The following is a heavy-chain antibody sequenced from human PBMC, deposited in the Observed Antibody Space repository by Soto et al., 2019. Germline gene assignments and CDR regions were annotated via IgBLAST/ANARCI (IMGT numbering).Heavy chain of an antibody. D-gene: IGHD6-13*01. V-gene: IGHV3-48*02. CDR1: GFAFSSYA. CDR2: ITSSSSTV. CDR3: ARDYGYSSSWSPSFDY. J-gene: IGHJ4*02. Sequence: GGSLRLSCAASGFAFSSYAMNWVRQAPGKGLEWVSYITSSSSTVSYADSVKGRFTISRDNAKNSLYLQMSSLRDDDTAVYYCARDYGYSSSWSPSFDYWGQGSPVTVPQ.